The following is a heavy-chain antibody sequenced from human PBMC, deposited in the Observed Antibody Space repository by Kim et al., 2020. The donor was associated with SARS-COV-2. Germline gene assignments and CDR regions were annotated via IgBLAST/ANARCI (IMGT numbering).Heavy chain of an antibody. V-gene: IGHV4-31*02. CDR2: GST. CDR3: AREVAAAFDY. J-gene: IGHJ4*02. Sequence: GSTHNNPSRKSRVTIAVDTSKNQFSLKLSSVTAADTAVYYCAREVAAAFDYWGQGTLVTVSS. D-gene: IGHD6-25*01.